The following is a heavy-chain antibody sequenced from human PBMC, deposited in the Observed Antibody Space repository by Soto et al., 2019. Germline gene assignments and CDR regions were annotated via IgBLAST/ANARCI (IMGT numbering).Heavy chain of an antibody. Sequence: SETLSLTCTVSGGSISSSNYYWGWIRQPPGKGLEWIGSMYYSGSTYYNPSLKSRVIISVDTSKNQFSLKLSSVTAADTAVYYCARGSGNYYYYGMDVWGQGTTVTSP. CDR2: MYYSGST. V-gene: IGHV4-39*01. CDR1: GGSISSSNYY. J-gene: IGHJ6*02. D-gene: IGHD6-25*01. CDR3: ARGSGNYYYYGMDV.